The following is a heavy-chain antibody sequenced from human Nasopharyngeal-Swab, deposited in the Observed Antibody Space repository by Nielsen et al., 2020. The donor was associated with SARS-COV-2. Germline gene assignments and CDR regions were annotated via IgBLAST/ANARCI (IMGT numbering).Heavy chain of an antibody. J-gene: IGHJ4*02. CDR2: IYYSGST. CDR1: GGSISSGGYY. Sequence: SETLSLTCTVSGGSISSGGYYWSWIRQHPGKGLEWIGYIYYSGSTYYNPSLKSRVTISVDTSKNQFSLKLSSVTAADTAVYYCARGLDVDYYDSSGYYLNPFDYWGQGTLVTVSS. V-gene: IGHV4-31*03. CDR3: ARGLDVDYYDSSGYYLNPFDY. D-gene: IGHD3-22*01.